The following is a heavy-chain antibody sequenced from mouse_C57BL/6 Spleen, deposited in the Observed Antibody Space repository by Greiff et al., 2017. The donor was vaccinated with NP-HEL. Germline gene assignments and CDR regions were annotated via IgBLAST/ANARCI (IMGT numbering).Heavy chain of an antibody. CDR1: GYTFTSYW. CDR3: ASPLDGSSPYWYFDV. Sequence: VQLQESGAELAKPGASVKLSCKASGYTFTSYWMHWVKQRPGQGLEWIGYINPSSGYTKSNQKFKDKATLTADKSSSTAYMQLSSLTYDDSAVYYCASPLDGSSPYWYFDVWGTGTTVTVSS. J-gene: IGHJ1*03. CDR2: INPSSGYT. V-gene: IGHV1-7*01. D-gene: IGHD1-1*01.